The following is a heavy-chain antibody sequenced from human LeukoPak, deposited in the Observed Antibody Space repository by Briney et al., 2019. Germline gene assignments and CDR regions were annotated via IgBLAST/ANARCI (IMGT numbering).Heavy chain of an antibody. Sequence: GGSLRLSCAASGFTFSSYGMHWVRQAPGRGLEWISYIGLASGFTSYADSVKGRFTISSDTATNSLYLHMHSLRAEDTAVYYCARDHNWAFDYWGQGALVTVSS. CDR3: ARDHNWAFDY. V-gene: IGHV3-21*05. D-gene: IGHD1-20*01. CDR2: IGLASGFT. J-gene: IGHJ4*02. CDR1: GFTFSSYG.